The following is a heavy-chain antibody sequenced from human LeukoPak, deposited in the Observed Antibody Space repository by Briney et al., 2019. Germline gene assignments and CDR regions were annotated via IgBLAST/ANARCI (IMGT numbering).Heavy chain of an antibody. D-gene: IGHD3-22*01. CDR1: GYTFTTYG. CDR2: ISAYNGNT. V-gene: IGHV1-18*01. J-gene: IGHJ5*02. CDR3: ERGGFSSGYNCGGPLDWLDP. Sequence: GASVKVSSTASGYTFTTYGICWVRQAPGQGREWMGWISAYNGNTKYAQKLQGRVTMTTDTSPSTAHMELRSLRSDDTAAYYCERGGFSSGYNCGGPLDWLDPWGQGTLVTVSS.